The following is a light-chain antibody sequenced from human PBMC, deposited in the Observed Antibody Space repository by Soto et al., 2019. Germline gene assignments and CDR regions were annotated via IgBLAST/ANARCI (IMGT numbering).Light chain of an antibody. Sequence: EIVMTQSPATLSVSPGERATLSCGASQSVTTKLAWYQQKPGQAPRLLIYGASARATGIPARFSGSGSGTEFTLTISSLQSEDFAVYYCQQYNNWPYTFGQGTKLEIK. V-gene: IGKV3-15*01. CDR2: GAS. J-gene: IGKJ2*01. CDR3: QQYNNWPYT. CDR1: QSVTTK.